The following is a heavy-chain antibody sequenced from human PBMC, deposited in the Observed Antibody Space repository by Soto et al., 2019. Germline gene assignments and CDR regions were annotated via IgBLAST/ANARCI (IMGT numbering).Heavy chain of an antibody. CDR1: GFTFNTYN. V-gene: IGHV3-48*01. J-gene: IGHJ4*02. CDR3: ARDDYPYYDDSSGYHFDY. CDR2: ISDSSSTI. D-gene: IGHD3-22*01. Sequence: PGGSLRLSCAASGFTFNTYNMNWVRQAPGKGMELVSYISDSSSTIHYADSVKGRFTISRDNAKNSLYLQMNSLRAEDTAVYYCARDDYPYYDDSSGYHFDYWGQGALVTVSS.